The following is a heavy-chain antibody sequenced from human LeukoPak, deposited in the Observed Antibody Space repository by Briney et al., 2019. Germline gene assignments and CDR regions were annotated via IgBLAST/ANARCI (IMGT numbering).Heavy chain of an antibody. CDR2: ITTSDGNT. D-gene: IGHD7-27*01. Sequence: GGSLRLSCAASGFTFSSYTMSWVRQAPGKGLEWVSTITTSDGNTYYADSVKGRFTVSRDNSKNTLYLQMNSLRAEGTAVYYCAKDGGLWVSAHWGDSWGRGTLVAVSS. J-gene: IGHJ4*02. CDR3: AKDGGLWVSAHWGDS. CDR1: GFTFSSYT. V-gene: IGHV3-23*01.